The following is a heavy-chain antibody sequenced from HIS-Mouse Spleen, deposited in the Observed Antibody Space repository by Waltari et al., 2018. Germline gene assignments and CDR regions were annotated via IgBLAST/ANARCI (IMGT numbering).Heavy chain of an antibody. CDR1: GYSISSGYY. CDR2: IYHSGSH. J-gene: IGHJ3*02. D-gene: IGHD6-6*01. Sequence: QVQLQESGPGLVKPSETLSLTCTVSGYSISSGYYWGWIRQPPGKGLEWIGGIYHSGSHYYNPSLKSRVTISVDTSKNQFSLKLSSVTAADTAVYYWARDPGYSSSSNAFDIWGQGTMVTVSS. V-gene: IGHV4-38-2*02. CDR3: ARDPGYSSSSNAFDI.